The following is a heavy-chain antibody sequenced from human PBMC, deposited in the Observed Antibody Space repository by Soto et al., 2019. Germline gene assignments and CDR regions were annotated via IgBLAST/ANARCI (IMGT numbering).Heavy chain of an antibody. CDR1: GYNFSTYG. CDR3: ARLTTLTNPNYSYYYYIDT. V-gene: IGHV1-18*04. D-gene: IGHD4-4*01. J-gene: IGHJ6*03. CDR2: IGVSSGDT. Sequence: QVQLAQSGAEVKKPGASVEVSCKASGYNFSTYGVSWVRQAPGQGLEWMAWIGVSSGDTNFAQKFQGRLAVTTDTSPSTAAMKRRGLRSDDTAVYYCARLTTLTNPNYSYYYYIDTWGEGTTVTVS.